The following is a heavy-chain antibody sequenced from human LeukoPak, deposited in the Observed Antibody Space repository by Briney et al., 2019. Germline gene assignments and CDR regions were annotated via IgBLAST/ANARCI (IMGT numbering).Heavy chain of an antibody. CDR3: ASHYCSAGSCYFDG. CDR2: IYSAGDS. Sequence: GGSLRLSCVVSGFSISYNYMSWVRQAPGKGLEWVSLIYSAGDSYYADSVKGRFIISKDNSKNTVYLQMNRLRPEDTAVYYCASHYCSAGSCYFDGWGQGTLVAVS. CDR1: GFSISYNY. V-gene: IGHV3-53*01. D-gene: IGHD2-8*02. J-gene: IGHJ4*02.